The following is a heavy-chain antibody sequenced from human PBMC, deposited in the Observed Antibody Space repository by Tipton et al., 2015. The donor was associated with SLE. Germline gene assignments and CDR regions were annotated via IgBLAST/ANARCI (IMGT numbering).Heavy chain of an antibody. CDR2: IWYDGSNE. V-gene: IGHV3-33*01. J-gene: IGHJ5*02. CDR1: GFAFNTFG. CDR3: ARDYSSSRGNWLDP. Sequence: RSLRLSCAASGFAFNTFGMHWVRQAPGKGLEWVARIWYDGSNEHYADSVKGRFTISRDNSRNTLSLQINSLRVEDTAVYFCARDYSSSRGNWLDPWGQGTLVTVSS. D-gene: IGHD6-13*01.